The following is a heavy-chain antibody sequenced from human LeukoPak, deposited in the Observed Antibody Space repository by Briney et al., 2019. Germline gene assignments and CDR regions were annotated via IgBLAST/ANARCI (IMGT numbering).Heavy chain of an antibody. CDR2: ISSSSSYT. D-gene: IGHD3-10*01. CDR3: ARSMVRGVPRI. V-gene: IGHV3-11*03. J-gene: IGHJ3*02. Sequence: GGSLRLSCAASGFTFSDYYMSWIRQAPGKGLEGVSYISSSSSYTNYADSVKGRFTISRDNAKNSLYLQMNSLRAEDTAVYYCARSMVRGVPRIWGQGTMVTVSS. CDR1: GFTFSDYY.